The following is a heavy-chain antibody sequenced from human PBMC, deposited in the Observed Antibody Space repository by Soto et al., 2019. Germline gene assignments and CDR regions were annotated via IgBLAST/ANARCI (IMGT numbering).Heavy chain of an antibody. J-gene: IGHJ6*02. CDR1: GFTFSSYA. D-gene: IGHD5-18*01. Sequence: GGSLRLSCAASGFTFSSYAMSWVRQAPGKGLEWVSAISGSGGSTYYADSVKGRFTISRDNSKNTLYLQMNSLRAEETAVYYCAKESGTWIQLWLPAGYYYGMDVWGQGTTVTVSS. CDR3: AKESGTWIQLWLPAGYYYGMDV. CDR2: ISGSGGST. V-gene: IGHV3-23*01.